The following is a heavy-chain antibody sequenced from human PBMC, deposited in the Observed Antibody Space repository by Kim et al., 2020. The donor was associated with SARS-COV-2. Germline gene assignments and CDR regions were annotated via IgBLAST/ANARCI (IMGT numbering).Heavy chain of an antibody. J-gene: IGHJ6*02. CDR1: GGTFSSYA. CDR3: ARGRRSQGNSGYDYPYYYGMDV. D-gene: IGHD5-12*01. Sequence: SVKVSCKASGGTFSSYAISWVRQAPGQGLEWMGRSIPILGIANYAQKFQGRVTITADKSTSTAYMELSSLRSEDTAVYYCARGRRSQGNSGYDYPYYYGMDVWGQGTTVTVSS. V-gene: IGHV1-69*04. CDR2: SIPILGIA.